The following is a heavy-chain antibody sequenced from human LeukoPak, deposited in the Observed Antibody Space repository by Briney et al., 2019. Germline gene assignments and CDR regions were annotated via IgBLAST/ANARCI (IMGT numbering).Heavy chain of an antibody. CDR2: IYYSGST. V-gene: IGHV4-59*01. CDR3: ARASGYYDSSGYRPFDY. D-gene: IGHD3-22*01. J-gene: IGHJ4*02. Sequence: SETLSLTCTVSGGSISSYYWSWIRQPPGKGLEWIGYIYYSGSTNYNLSLKSRVTISVDTSKNQFSLKLSSVTAADTAVYYCARASGYYDSSGYRPFDYWGQGTLVTVSS. CDR1: GGSISSYY.